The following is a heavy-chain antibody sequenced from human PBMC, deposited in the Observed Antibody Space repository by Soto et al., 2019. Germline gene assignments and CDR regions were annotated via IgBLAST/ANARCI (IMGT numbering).Heavy chain of an antibody. CDR3: ARHRGDYGDYESLDFDY. J-gene: IGHJ4*02. CDR1: GGSISSSSYY. V-gene: IGHV4-39*01. Sequence: QLQLQESGPGLVKPSETLSLTCTVSGGSISSSSYYWGWIRQPPGKGLEWIGSIYYSGSTYYNPSLKSRVTISVDTSKNQFSLKLSSVTAADTAVYYCARHRGDYGDYESLDFDYWGQGTLVTVSS. CDR2: IYYSGST. D-gene: IGHD4-17*01.